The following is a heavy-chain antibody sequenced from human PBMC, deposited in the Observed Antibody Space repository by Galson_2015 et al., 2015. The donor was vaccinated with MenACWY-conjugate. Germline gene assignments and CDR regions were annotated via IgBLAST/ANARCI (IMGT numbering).Heavy chain of an antibody. V-gene: IGHV1-18*01. Sequence: SCKASGYIFTAYGISWVRQAPGQGLEWVGWISAYNVNTNYAKKLQGRVTMTTDTSTSTAYMELRSLRSDDTAVYYCAIFRRFYDTSGLDFDYWGQGTLVTVSS. CDR1: GYIFTAYG. J-gene: IGHJ4*02. CDR2: ISAYNVNT. CDR3: AIFRRFYDTSGLDFDY. D-gene: IGHD3-22*01.